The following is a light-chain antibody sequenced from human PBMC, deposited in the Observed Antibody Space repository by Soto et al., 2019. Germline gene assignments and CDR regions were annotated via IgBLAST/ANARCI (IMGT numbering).Light chain of an antibody. Sequence: EIVLTQSPATLSLSPGERATLTCRASQSVSSYLAWSQQKPGQAPRLLIYDASNRATGVPARFSGSGSGTDFTLTISSLEPEDFEVYYWPQRSYWPFTCGPGTKVDVK. CDR1: QSVSSY. CDR2: DAS. J-gene: IGKJ3*01. CDR3: PQRSYWPFT. V-gene: IGKV3-11*01.